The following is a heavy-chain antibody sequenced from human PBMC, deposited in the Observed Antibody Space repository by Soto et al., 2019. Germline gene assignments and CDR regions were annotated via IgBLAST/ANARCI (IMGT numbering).Heavy chain of an antibody. V-gene: IGHV3-23*01. CDR2: VRSDGDTT. J-gene: IGHJ4*02. D-gene: IGHD1-26*01. CDR3: AKGKGVGATPDGANC. Sequence: EVQVLESGGGLVQPGGSLRLSCAASGFIFGNFGMNWVRQAPGKGLEWVSGVRSDGDTTYNAESVEGRFTVFRDTSRNTDYLQMNNLRAEDTAIYSCAKGKGVGATPDGANCWGQGTLVTVSS. CDR1: GFIFGNFG.